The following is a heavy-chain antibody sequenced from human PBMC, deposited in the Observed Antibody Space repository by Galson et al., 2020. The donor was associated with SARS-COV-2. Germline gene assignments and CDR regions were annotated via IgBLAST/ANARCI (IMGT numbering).Heavy chain of an antibody. CDR2: IDPRGSYT. D-gene: IGHD5-18*01. Sequence: HGESLKISRKGSGYSYTNYLINWVSHTPEKGLEWTGRIDPRGSYTNYSPSFQGHVTFSVDTSISTAYLQWSSLKTSDTAMYYCARPGARVYSYGLDAWGQGTLVIVSS. J-gene: IGHJ5*02. V-gene: IGHV5-10-1*01. CDR1: GYSYTNYL. CDR3: ARPGARVYSYGLDA.